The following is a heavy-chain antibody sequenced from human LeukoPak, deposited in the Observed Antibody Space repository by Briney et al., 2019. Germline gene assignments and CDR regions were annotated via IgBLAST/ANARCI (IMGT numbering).Heavy chain of an antibody. CDR1: GFTFSSYS. D-gene: IGHD3-10*01. V-gene: IGHV3-21*01. Sequence: PGGSLRLSCAASGFTFSSYSMNWVRQAPGKGLEWVSSISSSSSYIYYADSVKGRFTISRDNSKNTLYLQMNSLRAEDTAVYYCARDTGRSGSRGWSDPWGQGTLVTVSS. CDR3: ARDTGRSGSRGWSDP. J-gene: IGHJ5*02. CDR2: ISSSSSYI.